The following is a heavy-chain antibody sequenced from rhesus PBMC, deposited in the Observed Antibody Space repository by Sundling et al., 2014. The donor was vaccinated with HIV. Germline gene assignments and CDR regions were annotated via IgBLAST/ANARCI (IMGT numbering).Heavy chain of an antibody. CDR2: ITTGGDST. Sequence: EVHLVESGGGLVQPGGSLRLSCAASGFTFSSYGMYWVRQAPGKGLEWISAITTGGDSTYYADSVKGRFIVSRDNSKNTLSLQMMRLRTEDTAVYYCAKDGNTWSLDYFDSWGQGVLVTVSS. CDR3: AKDGNTWSLDYFDS. D-gene: IGHD1-38*01. V-gene: IGHV3S42*01. J-gene: IGHJ4*01. CDR1: GFTFSSYG.